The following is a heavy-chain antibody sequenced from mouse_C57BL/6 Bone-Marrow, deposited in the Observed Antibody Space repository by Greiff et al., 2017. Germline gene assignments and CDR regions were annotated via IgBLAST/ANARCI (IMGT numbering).Heavy chain of an antibody. V-gene: IGHV1-64*01. CDR3: ARWSMGYDGGFAY. CDR2: IHPNSGST. CDR1: GYTFTSYW. D-gene: IGHD2-2*01. J-gene: IGHJ3*01. Sequence: VQLQQPGAELVKPGASVKLSCKASGYTFTSYWMHWVKQRPGQGLEWIGMIHPNSGSTNYNEKFKSKATLTVDKSSSTAYMQLSSLTSEDSAVYYCARWSMGYDGGFAYWGQGTLVTVSA.